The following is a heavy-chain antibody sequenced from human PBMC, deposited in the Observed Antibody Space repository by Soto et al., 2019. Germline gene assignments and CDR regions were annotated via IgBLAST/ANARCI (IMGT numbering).Heavy chain of an antibody. Sequence: GGSLRLSCAASGFTFSSYAMSWVRQAPGKGLEWVSAISGSGGSTYYADSVKGRFTISRDNSKNTLYLQMNSLRAEDTAVYYCAKVITGHSSSSIGTDAFAIWGQGTMVTVSS. CDR2: ISGSGGST. J-gene: IGHJ3*02. V-gene: IGHV3-23*01. CDR1: GFTFSSYA. D-gene: IGHD6-6*01. CDR3: AKVITGHSSSSIGTDAFAI.